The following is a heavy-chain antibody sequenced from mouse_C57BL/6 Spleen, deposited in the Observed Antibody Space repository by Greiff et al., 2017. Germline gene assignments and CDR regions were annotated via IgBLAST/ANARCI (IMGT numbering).Heavy chain of an antibody. V-gene: IGHV5-4*03. D-gene: IGHD2-2*01. Sequence: EVKVVESGGGLVKPGGSLKLSCAASGFTFSSYAMSWVRQTPEKRLEWVATISDGGSYTYYPDNVKGRFTISRDNAKNNLYLQMSHLKSEDTAMYYCARVSTMVTGGFDYWGQGTTLTVSS. CDR3: ARVSTMVTGGFDY. CDR2: ISDGGSYT. J-gene: IGHJ2*01. CDR1: GFTFSSYA.